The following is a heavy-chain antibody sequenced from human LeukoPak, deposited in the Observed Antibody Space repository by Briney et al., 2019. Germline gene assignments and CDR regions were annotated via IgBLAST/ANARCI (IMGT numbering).Heavy chain of an antibody. CDR1: GFTFSSYG. Sequence: GGSLRLSCAASGFTFSSYGMHWVRQAPGKGLEWVAFIRYDGSNKYYADSVKGRFTVSRDNAKNTLYLQMNSLRAEDTAVYYCARVMSGYYVVLDMWGQGTMVTVSS. J-gene: IGHJ3*02. CDR3: ARVMSGYYVVLDM. CDR2: IRYDGSNK. D-gene: IGHD3-3*01. V-gene: IGHV3-30*02.